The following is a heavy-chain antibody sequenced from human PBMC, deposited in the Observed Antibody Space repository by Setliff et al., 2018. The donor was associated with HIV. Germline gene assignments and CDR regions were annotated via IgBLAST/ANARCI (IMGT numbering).Heavy chain of an antibody. CDR3: ASRAGGDF. Sequence: SGTLSLTCTVSGGSISSNNYFWSWIRQPAGKGLEWIGHIYPSGSTNYNPSLKSRVTISVDTSKNQFSLNLSSVTAADTAVYYCASRAGGDFWGQGTMVT. D-gene: IGHD3-10*01. CDR1: GGSISSNNYF. J-gene: IGHJ3*01. V-gene: IGHV4-61*09. CDR2: IYPSGST.